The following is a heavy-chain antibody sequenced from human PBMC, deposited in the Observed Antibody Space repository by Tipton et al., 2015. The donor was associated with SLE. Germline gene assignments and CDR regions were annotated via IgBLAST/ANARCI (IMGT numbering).Heavy chain of an antibody. Sequence: SLRLSCAVSGFTVSNRYMSWVRQAPGKGLEWVSVIHSGGSTYYADSVKGRFTISRDSLKNILYLQMNSLRAEDTAVYYCARDLAPVGYFGYGMDVWGQGTTVSVSS. CDR1: GFTVSNRY. CDR3: ARDLAPVGYFGYGMDV. D-gene: IGHD2/OR15-2a*01. V-gene: IGHV3-66*01. J-gene: IGHJ6*02. CDR2: IHSGGST.